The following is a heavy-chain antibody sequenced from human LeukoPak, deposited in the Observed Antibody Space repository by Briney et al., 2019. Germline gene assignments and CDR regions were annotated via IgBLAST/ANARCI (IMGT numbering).Heavy chain of an antibody. Sequence: SVTVSCTASDGTFTIYAISWVRQAPGQGLEWMGGIIPIFGTANYAQKFQGRVTITADESTSTAYMELSSRRAEDTAVYYCARVGEGYNYDYWGQGTLVTVSS. D-gene: IGHD5-24*01. CDR1: DGTFTIYA. CDR3: ARVGEGYNYDY. V-gene: IGHV1-69*13. CDR2: IIPIFGTA. J-gene: IGHJ4*02.